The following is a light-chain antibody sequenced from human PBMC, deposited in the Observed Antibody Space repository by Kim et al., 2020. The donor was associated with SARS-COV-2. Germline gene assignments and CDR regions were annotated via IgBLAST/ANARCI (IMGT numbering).Light chain of an antibody. Sequence: EIVMTQSPASLSVSPGDGATLSCRASQSVSSNLAWYQQKPGQAPRLLIYGASTRATGIPARFSGSGSGTEFTLTIGSLQAEDSAVYYCQQYKTWPPLTFGQGTKVDIK. CDR2: GAS. CDR1: QSVSSN. J-gene: IGKJ1*01. V-gene: IGKV3-15*01. CDR3: QQYKTWPPLT.